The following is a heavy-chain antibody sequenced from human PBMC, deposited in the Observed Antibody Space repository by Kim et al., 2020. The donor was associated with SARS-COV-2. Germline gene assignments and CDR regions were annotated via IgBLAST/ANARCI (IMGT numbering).Heavy chain of an antibody. Sequence: SETLSLTCTVSGGSISSYYWSWIRQPPGKGLEWIGYIYYSGSTNYNPSLKSRVTISVDTSKNQFSLKLSSVTAADTAVYYCAIRLGDVRYYYYYYLDFWG. CDR2: IYYSGST. D-gene: IGHD3-16*01. CDR1: GGSISSYY. J-gene: IGHJ6*03. V-gene: IGHV4-59*01. CDR3: AIRLGDVRYYYYYYLDF.